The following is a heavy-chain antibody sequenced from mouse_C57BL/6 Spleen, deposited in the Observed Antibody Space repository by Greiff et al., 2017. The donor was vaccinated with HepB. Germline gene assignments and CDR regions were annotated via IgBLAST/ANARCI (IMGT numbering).Heavy chain of an antibody. J-gene: IGHJ2*01. Sequence: VQLQQSGAELVRPGASVKLSCTASGFNIKDYYMHWVKQRPEQGLEWIGRIDPEDGDTEYAPKFQGKATMTADTSSNTAYLQLSSLTSEDTAVYYCTTSYYYGSSLYYFDYWGQGTTLTVSS. CDR2: IDPEDGDT. CDR3: TTSYYYGSSLYYFDY. V-gene: IGHV14-1*01. CDR1: GFNIKDYY. D-gene: IGHD1-1*01.